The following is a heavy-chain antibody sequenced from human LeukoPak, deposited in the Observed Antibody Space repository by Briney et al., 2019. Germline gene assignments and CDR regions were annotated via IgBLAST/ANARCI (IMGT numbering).Heavy chain of an antibody. CDR2: INHSGST. J-gene: IGHJ6*03. CDR1: GGSFSGYY. Sequence: SETLSLTCAVYGGSFSGYYWSWIRQPPGKGLEWIGEINHSGSTNYNPSLKSRVTISVDTSKNQFSLKLSSVTAADTAVYYCARGRRWGYYYYMDVWGKGTTVTVSS. V-gene: IGHV4-34*01. CDR3: ARGRRWGYYYYMDV. D-gene: IGHD1-26*01.